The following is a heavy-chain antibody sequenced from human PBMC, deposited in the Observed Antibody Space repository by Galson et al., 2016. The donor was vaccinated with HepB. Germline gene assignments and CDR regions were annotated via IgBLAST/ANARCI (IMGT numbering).Heavy chain of an antibody. V-gene: IGHV4-59*01. CDR3: ARLTIFGVVTLDP. CDR1: GGSINGYY. J-gene: IGHJ5*02. CDR2: IYYSGTT. D-gene: IGHD3-3*01. Sequence: SETLSLTCTVSGGSINGYYWSWIRQSPGKGLEWIGDIYYSGTTNYNSSLKSRVTISVETSKSQFSLKLTSVTAADTAVYYCARLTIFGVVTLDPWGQGTLVTVSS.